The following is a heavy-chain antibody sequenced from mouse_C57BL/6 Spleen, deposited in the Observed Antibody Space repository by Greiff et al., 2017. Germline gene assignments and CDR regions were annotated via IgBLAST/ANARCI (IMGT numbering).Heavy chain of an antibody. CDR3: ARFGYQFAY. Sequence: VQLQQPGAELVKPGASVKLSCKASGYTFTSYWMQWVKQRPGQGLEWIIEIDPSDNYTNYNQKFKGKATLTVDTSSSTTYMQVSSLTSEDSAVYYCARFGYQFAYWGQGTLVTVSA. CDR1: GYTFTSYW. J-gene: IGHJ3*01. D-gene: IGHD2-2*01. V-gene: IGHV1-50*01. CDR2: IDPSDNYT.